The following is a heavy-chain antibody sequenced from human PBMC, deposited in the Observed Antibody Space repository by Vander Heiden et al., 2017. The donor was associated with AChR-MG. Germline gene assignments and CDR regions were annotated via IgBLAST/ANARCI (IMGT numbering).Heavy chain of an antibody. CDR1: GGSFGGYY. Sequence: QVQLQQWGAGPLKPSETLSLTCAVYGGSFGGYYWSWIRQPPGKGLEWIGEINHSGSTNYNPSLKSRVAISVDTSKNQFSRKLSSVTAADTAVYYCARVFEDSSSRTHFDYWGQGTLVTVSS. V-gene: IGHV4-34*01. CDR3: ARVFEDSSSRTHFDY. J-gene: IGHJ4*02. CDR2: INHSGST. D-gene: IGHD6-13*01.